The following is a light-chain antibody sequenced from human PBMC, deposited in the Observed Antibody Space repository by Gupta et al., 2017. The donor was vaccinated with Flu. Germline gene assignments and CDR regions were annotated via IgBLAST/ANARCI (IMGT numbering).Light chain of an antibody. CDR1: SGSVSTTYY. CDR2: STN. J-gene: IGLJ3*02. Sequence: QTVVTQEPSFSVSPGATVTLTCGLRSGSVSTTYYPGWYQQTPGQSPRALIYSTNIRSSGVPDRFSGSILGNKAALTITGAQADDESNYYCVLYMGSCVGWVFGGGSKLTVL. V-gene: IGLV8-61*01. CDR3: VLYMGSCVGWV.